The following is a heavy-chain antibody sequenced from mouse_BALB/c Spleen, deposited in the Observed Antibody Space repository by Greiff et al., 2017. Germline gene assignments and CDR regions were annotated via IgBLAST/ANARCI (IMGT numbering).Heavy chain of an antibody. Sequence: DVKLVESGGGLVQPGGSRKLSCAASGFTFSSFGMHWVRQAPEKGLEWVAYISSGSSTIYYADTVKGRFTISRDNPKNTLFLQMTSLRSEDTAMYYCASGSDYYAMDYWGQGTSVTVSS. CDR3: ASGSDYYAMDY. V-gene: IGHV5-17*02. CDR1: GFTFSSFG. J-gene: IGHJ4*01. CDR2: ISSGSSTI.